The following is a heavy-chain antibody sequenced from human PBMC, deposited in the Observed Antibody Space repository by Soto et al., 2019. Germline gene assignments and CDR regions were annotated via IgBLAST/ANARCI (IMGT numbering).Heavy chain of an antibody. V-gene: IGHV1-8*01. CDR3: ARVRQEVVVAATRDYYYYYMDV. J-gene: IGHJ6*03. Sequence: ASVKVSCKASGYTFTSYDINWVRQATGQGLEWMGWMNPNSGNTGYAQKFQGRVTMTRNTSISTAYMELSSLRSEDTAVYYCARVRQEVVVAATRDYYYYYMDVWGKGTTVTVSS. CDR2: MNPNSGNT. CDR1: GYTFTSYD. D-gene: IGHD2-15*01.